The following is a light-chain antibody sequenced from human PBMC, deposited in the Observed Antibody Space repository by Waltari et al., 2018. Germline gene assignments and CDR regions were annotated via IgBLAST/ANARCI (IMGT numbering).Light chain of an antibody. CDR1: SSDVGGSNF. CDR2: EAS. V-gene: IGLV2-23*02. Sequence: QSALTQPASVSGSPGQSITISCTGPSSDVGGSNFVTWYQQHPGKAPKLMIYEASKRPSGVSNRFSGSKSGNTASLTISGLQAEDEADYYCCSYTTSDTFVFGGGTKLTVL. J-gene: IGLJ2*01. CDR3: CSYTTSDTFV.